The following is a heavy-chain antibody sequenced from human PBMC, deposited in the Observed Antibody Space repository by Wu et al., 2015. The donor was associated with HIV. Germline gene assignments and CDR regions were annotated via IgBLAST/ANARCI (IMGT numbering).Heavy chain of an antibody. Sequence: QVQLVQSGAEVKKPGASVKVSCKASGYTFTSYGISWVRQAPGQGLEWMGWISAYNGNTNYAQKLQGRVTMTTDTSTSTAYMELRSLRSDDTAVYYCARVVEMITFGGVIVILDYWGQGNAGHRLL. D-gene: IGHD3-16*02. J-gene: IGHJ4*02. CDR3: ARVVEMITFGGVIVILDY. CDR1: GYTFTSYG. CDR2: ISAYNGNT. V-gene: IGHV1-18*01.